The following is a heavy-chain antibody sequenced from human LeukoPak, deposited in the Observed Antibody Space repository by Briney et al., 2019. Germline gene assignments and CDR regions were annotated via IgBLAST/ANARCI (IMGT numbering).Heavy chain of an antibody. CDR1: GGSFSGYY. J-gene: IGHJ4*02. CDR3: ANGIYRFDY. Sequence: ETLSLTCAVYGGSFSGYYWSWVRQAPGRGLEWVSAISGSGGSTYYADSVKGRFTISRDNSKNTLYLQMNSLRAEDTAVYYCANGIYRFDYWGQGTLVTVSS. V-gene: IGHV3-23*01. CDR2: ISGSGGST. D-gene: IGHD2/OR15-2a*01.